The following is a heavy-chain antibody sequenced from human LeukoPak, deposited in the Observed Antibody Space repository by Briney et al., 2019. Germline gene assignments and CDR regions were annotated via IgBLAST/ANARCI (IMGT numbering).Heavy chain of an antibody. J-gene: IGHJ3*02. CDR2: INHSGST. V-gene: IGHV4-34*01. Sequence: KASETLSLTCAVYGGSFSGYYWSWIRQPPGKGLEWIGEINHSGSTNYNPSLKSRVTISVDTSKNQFSLKLSSVTAADTAVYYCARNPPWAALYSSSYDAFDIWGQGTMVTVSS. D-gene: IGHD6-13*01. CDR1: GGSFSGYY. CDR3: ARNPPWAALYSSSYDAFDI.